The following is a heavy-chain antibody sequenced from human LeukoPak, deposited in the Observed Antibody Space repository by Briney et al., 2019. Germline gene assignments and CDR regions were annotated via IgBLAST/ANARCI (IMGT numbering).Heavy chain of an antibody. CDR3: AKDRSSGYYYEGYFDY. J-gene: IGHJ4*02. CDR1: GFTFSSY. D-gene: IGHD3-22*01. Sequence: GGSLRLSCAASGFTFSSYMNWVRQAPGKGLEWVSSISSTSSYIYYADSVKGRFTISRDNAKNTLYLQMNSLRAEDTAVYYCAKDRSSGYYYEGYFDYWGQGTLVTVSS. CDR2: ISSTSSYI. V-gene: IGHV3-21*01.